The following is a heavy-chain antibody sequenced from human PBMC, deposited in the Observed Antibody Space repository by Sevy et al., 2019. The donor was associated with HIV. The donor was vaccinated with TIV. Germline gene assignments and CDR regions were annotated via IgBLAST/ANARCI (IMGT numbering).Heavy chain of an antibody. CDR1: GASISSSGYY. V-gene: IGHV4-39*01. Sequence: SETRSLTCTVSGASISSSGYYWGWIRQPPGKGLEWIASINDSGYMFYNPSLKSRVTISADTSKNQFSLDLNSVTAADTAIYYCAGPILTYNNGWSYYDYWGQGTVVTVSS. J-gene: IGHJ4*02. CDR2: INDSGYM. D-gene: IGHD6-19*01. CDR3: AGPILTYNNGWSYYDY.